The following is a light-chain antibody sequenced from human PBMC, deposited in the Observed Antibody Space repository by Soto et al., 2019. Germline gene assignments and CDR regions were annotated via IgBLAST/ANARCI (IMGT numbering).Light chain of an antibody. Sequence: QSALTQPASVSGSPGQSITISCTGTSTDVGGYNYVSWYQQHPGKAPKLMIYDVSNRPSGVPNRFSGSKSGNTASLTISGLQAEDEADYYCRSYTSSSSQVVFGGGTKLTVL. J-gene: IGLJ2*01. V-gene: IGLV2-14*01. CDR3: RSYTSSSSQVV. CDR2: DVS. CDR1: STDVGGYNY.